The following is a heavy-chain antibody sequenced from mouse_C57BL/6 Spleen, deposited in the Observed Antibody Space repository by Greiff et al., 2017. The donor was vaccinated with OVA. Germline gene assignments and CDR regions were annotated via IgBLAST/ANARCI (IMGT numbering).Heavy chain of an antibody. V-gene: IGHV2-2*01. Sequence: QVQLKESGPGLVQPSQSLSITCTVSGFSLTSYGVHWVRQSPGKGLAWLGVIWSGGSTDYNAAFISRLSISKDNSKSQVFFKMNSLQADDTAIYYCARNLEDYDGRILDYWGQGTTLTVSS. CDR1: GFSLTSYG. CDR3: ARNLEDYDGRILDY. CDR2: IWSGGST. D-gene: IGHD2-4*01. J-gene: IGHJ2*01.